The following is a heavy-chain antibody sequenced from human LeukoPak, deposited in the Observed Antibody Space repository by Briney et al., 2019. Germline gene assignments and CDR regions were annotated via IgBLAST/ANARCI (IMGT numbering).Heavy chain of an antibody. CDR2: IYYSGST. CDR3: ARLVISYGPRARFDY. J-gene: IGHJ4*02. D-gene: IGHD5-18*01. Sequence: NPSETLSLTCTVSGGSISSSSYYWGWIRQPPGKGLEWIGSIYYSGSTYYNPSLKSRVTISVDTSKNQFSLKLSSVTAADTAVYYCARLVISYGPRARFDYWGQGTLVTVSS. V-gene: IGHV4-39*01. CDR1: GGSISSSSYY.